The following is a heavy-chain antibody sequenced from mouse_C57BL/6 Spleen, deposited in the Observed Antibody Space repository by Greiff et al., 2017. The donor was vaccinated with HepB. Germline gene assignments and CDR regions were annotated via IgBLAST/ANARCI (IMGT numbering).Heavy chain of an antibody. CDR1: GYSITSGYY. CDR2: ISYDGSN. V-gene: IGHV3-6*01. CDR3: ARVDDYDPAFAY. J-gene: IGHJ3*01. Sequence: DVQLQESGPGLVKPSQSLSLTCSVTGYSITSGYYWNWIRQFPGNKLEWMGYISYDGSNNYNPSLKNRISITRDTSKNQFFLKLNSVTTEDTATYYCARVDDYDPAFAYWGQGTLVTVSA. D-gene: IGHD2-4*01.